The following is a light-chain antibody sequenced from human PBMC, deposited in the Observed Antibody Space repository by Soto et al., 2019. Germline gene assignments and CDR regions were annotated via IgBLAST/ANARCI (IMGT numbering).Light chain of an antibody. CDR3: QQRVNWPLT. CDR2: DTS. J-gene: IGKJ4*01. CDR1: QSVSSY. Sequence: EIVLTQSPATLSLSPGERATLSCRASQSVSSYLAWYQQKPGQAPRLLIYDTSNRATGIPARFSGSGSGTDFTLTVSSXEPEDLAVYYCQQRVNWPLTFGGGTKVDIK. V-gene: IGKV3-11*01.